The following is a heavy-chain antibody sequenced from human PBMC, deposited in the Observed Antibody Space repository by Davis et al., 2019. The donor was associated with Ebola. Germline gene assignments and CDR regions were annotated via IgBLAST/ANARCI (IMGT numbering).Heavy chain of an antibody. V-gene: IGHV3-30*19. CDR1: GFTSA. J-gene: IGHJ4*02. D-gene: IGHD3-10*01. CDR3: ARGLWDYYGSGLPKYFDI. CDR2: ISADGSNK. Sequence: GGSLRLSCAASGFTSAMHWVRQTTGKGLEWVAFISADGSNKYYTDSVKGRFTISRDNSKTTVFLQMNSLRAEDTALYYCARGLWDYYGSGLPKYFDIWGQGTSVTVAS.